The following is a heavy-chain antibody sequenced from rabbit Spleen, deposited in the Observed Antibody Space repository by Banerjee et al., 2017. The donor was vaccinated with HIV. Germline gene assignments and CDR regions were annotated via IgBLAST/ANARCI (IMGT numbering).Heavy chain of an antibody. CDR1: GFTLSSYY. J-gene: IGHJ6*01. CDR3: ARDTGSSFSTYGMDL. CDR2: IDPVFGIT. V-gene: IGHV1S7*01. Sequence: QLEESAGGLVQPGGSLKLSCKASGFTLSSYYMNWVRQAPGKGLEWIGYIDPVFGITYYANWVNGRFSISRENAQNTVLLQMTSLTAADTATYFCARDTGSSFSTYGMDLWGQGTLVTVS. D-gene: IGHD8-1*01.